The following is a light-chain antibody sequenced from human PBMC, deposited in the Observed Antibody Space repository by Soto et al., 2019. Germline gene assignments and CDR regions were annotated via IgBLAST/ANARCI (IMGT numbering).Light chain of an antibody. CDR1: SSDVGGYNY. CDR2: DVS. Sequence: QSALTQPASVSGSPGQSITISCTGNSSDVGGYNYVSWYQQHPGKAPKLMIYDVSNRPSGVSNRFSGSKSGNTASLTISGLQAEDEADYYFSSYTSSSTPVVVFGGGTQLTVL. J-gene: IGLJ2*01. CDR3: SSYTSSSTPVVV. V-gene: IGLV2-14*01.